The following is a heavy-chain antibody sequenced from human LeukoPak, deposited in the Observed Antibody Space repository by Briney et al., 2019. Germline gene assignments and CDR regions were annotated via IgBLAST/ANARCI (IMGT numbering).Heavy chain of an antibody. J-gene: IGHJ4*02. Sequence: ASVKVSCTASGYTFTSYYMHWVRQAPGQGLEWMGIINPSGGSTSYAQKFQGRVTMTTDTSTSTAYMELRSLRSDDTAVYYCARGAWLLPLDYWGQGTLVTVSS. CDR2: INPSGGST. CDR3: ARGAWLLPLDY. V-gene: IGHV1-46*01. D-gene: IGHD3-22*01. CDR1: GYTFTSYY.